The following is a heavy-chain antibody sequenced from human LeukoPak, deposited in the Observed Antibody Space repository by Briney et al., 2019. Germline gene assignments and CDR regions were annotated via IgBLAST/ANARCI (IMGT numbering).Heavy chain of an antibody. V-gene: IGHV3-33*01. D-gene: IGHD2-2*02. CDR2: IWYDGSNK. Sequence: PGGSLRLSCAASGFTFSSYGMHWVPQAPGKGLEWVAVIWYDGSNKYYADSVKGRFTISRDNSKNTLCLQMNSLRAEDTAVYYCARDSSVVVPAAIRYRGQGTLVTVSS. CDR1: GFTFSSYG. J-gene: IGHJ4*02. CDR3: ARDSSVVVPAAIRY.